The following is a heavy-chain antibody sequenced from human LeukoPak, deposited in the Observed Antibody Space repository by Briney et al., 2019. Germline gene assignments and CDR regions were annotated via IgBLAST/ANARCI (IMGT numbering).Heavy chain of an antibody. D-gene: IGHD3-22*01. CDR3: ARYRVVVITNKNYYFDY. CDR2: ISGSGDNT. J-gene: IGHJ4*02. Sequence: GGSLRLSCAASGFTFSSYAMSWVRQAPGKGLEWVSGISGSGDNTYYADSVKGRFTISRDNSKNTLYLQMNSLRAEDTAVYYCARYRVVVITNKNYYFDYWGQGTLVTVSS. V-gene: IGHV3-23*01. CDR1: GFTFSSYA.